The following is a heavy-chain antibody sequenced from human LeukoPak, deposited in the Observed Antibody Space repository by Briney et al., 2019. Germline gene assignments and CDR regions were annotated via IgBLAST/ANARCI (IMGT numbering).Heavy chain of an antibody. V-gene: IGHV4-59*08. D-gene: IGHD6-19*01. CDR2: IYYSGST. CDR1: GGSISSYY. J-gene: IGHJ4*02. Sequence: PSETLSLTCTVSGGSISSYYWSWIRQPPGKGLGLIGYIYYSGSTNYNPSLKIRVTISVATSKNQFCLKLSSVSAADTAVYYCARHRYSSGWYDYWGQGTLVTVSS. CDR3: ARHRYSSGWYDY.